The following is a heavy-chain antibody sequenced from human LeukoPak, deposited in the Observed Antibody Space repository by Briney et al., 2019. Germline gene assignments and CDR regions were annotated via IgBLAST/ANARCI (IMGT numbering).Heavy chain of an antibody. J-gene: IGHJ4*02. CDR3: ARDRGSGWYYFDY. CDR1: GYTFTGYY. D-gene: IGHD6-19*01. V-gene: IGHV1-2*06. Sequence: GASVKVSCKASGYTFTGYYMHWVRQAPGQGLEWMGRINPNSGGTNYAQKFQGRVTMTRDTSISTAYKELSRLRSDDTAVYYCARDRGSGWYYFDYWGQGTLVTVSS. CDR2: INPNSGGT.